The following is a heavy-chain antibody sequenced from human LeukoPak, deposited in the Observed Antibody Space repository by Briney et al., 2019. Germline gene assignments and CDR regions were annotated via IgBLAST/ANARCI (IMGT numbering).Heavy chain of an antibody. J-gene: IGHJ4*02. V-gene: IGHV3-21*01. CDR1: GFTFSSYS. D-gene: IGHD6-19*01. CDR3: AKGPPLYSSGWYVDY. CDR2: ISSSSSYI. Sequence: GGSLRLSCAASGFTFSSYSMNWVRQAPGKGLEWVSSISSSSSYIYYADSVKGRFTISRDNSKNTLYLQMNSLRAEDTAVYYCAKGPPLYSSGWYVDYWGQGTLVTVSS.